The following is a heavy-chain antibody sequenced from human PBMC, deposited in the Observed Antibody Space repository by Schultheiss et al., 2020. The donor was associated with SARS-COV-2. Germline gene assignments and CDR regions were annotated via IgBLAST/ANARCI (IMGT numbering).Heavy chain of an antibody. V-gene: IGHV4-61*02. CDR3: ARGGTIFGVVSWFDP. Sequence: SCTVSGGSISSGSYYWSWIRQPAGKGLEWIGRIYTSGSTNYNPSLKSRVTISVDTSKNQFSLKLSSVTAADTAVYYCARGGTIFGVVSWFDPWGQGTLVTVSS. D-gene: IGHD3-3*01. J-gene: IGHJ5*02. CDR1: GGSISSGSYY. CDR2: IYTSGST.